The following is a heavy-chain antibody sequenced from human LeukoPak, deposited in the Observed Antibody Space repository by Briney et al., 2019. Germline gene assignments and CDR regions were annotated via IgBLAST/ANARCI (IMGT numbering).Heavy chain of an antibody. CDR1: GFTFSSYS. Sequence: GGSLRLSCAASGFTFSSYSLNWVRQAPGKGLEWVSYITSSSSSIYYADSVKGRFTISRDSAKNSLYLQMNSLRAEDTAMYYCARDYCSGGRCYSVDYWGQGTLVTVFS. CDR3: ARDYCSGGRCYSVDY. J-gene: IGHJ4*02. V-gene: IGHV3-48*04. D-gene: IGHD2-15*01. CDR2: ITSSSSSI.